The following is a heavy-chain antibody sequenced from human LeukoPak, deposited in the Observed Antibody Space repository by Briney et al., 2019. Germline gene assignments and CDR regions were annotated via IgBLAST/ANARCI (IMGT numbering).Heavy chain of an antibody. J-gene: IGHJ4*02. Sequence: PGGSLRLSCAASGFTFSSYAMHWVRQAPGKGLEWVAVISYDGSNKYYADSVKGRFTISRDNSKNTLYLQMNSLRAEDTAVYYCARDFNWGLDYWGQGTLVTVSS. V-gene: IGHV3-30-3*01. CDR1: GFTFSSYA. CDR2: ISYDGSNK. D-gene: IGHD7-27*01. CDR3: ARDFNWGLDY.